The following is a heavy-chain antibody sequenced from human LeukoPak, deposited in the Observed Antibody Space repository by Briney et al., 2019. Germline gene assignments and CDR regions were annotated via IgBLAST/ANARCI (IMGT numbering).Heavy chain of an antibody. V-gene: IGHV4-34*01. CDR1: GGSFSGYY. J-gene: IGHJ5*01. CDR2: INHSGTT. CDR3: ARARGTEAIDS. Sequence: SETLSLTCAVYGGSFSGYYWSWIRQPPGKGLEWIGEINHSGTTNYSPSLKSRVTMSVDTSKNQFSLKLNSVTAADTAVYYCARARGTEAIDSWGQGSLVTVSS. D-gene: IGHD1-14*01.